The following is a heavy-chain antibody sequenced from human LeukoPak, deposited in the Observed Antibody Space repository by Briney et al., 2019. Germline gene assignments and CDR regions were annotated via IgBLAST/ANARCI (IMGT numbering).Heavy chain of an antibody. D-gene: IGHD2/OR15-2a*01. CDR3: AKNSGWVLL. CDR2: ISGTGGST. V-gene: IGHV3-23*01. CDR1: GFTFSSYA. Sequence: GGSLRLSCAASGFTFSSYAMSWVRQAPGKGLEWVSAISGTGGSTSYADSLKGRFTISRDNSKNTLYLQMSSLTVEDTAVYYCAKNSGWVLLWGQGTLVTVSS. J-gene: IGHJ4*02.